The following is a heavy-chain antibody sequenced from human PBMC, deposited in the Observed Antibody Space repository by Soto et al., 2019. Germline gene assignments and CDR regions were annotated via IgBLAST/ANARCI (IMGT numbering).Heavy chain of an antibody. Sequence: EVQLVESGGGLVQPGGSLRLSCAASGFTFSSYYMSWVRQAQGKGLEWVANVNGDGSEKYYVDSVKGRFTVSTDNAKNSLYLQMNSLRAEDTAVYYCATWGGAGNDYWSQGTLLTVSS. J-gene: IGHJ4*02. CDR2: VNGDGSEK. V-gene: IGHV3-7*01. CDR3: ATWGGAGNDY. D-gene: IGHD1-26*01. CDR1: GFTFSSYY.